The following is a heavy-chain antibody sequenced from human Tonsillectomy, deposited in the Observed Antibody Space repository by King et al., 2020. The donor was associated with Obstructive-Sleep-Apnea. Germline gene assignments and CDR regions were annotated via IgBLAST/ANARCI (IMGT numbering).Heavy chain of an antibody. CDR1: GFTFSSYA. Sequence: DVQLVESGGGLVQPGGSLRLSCAASGFTFSSYAMSWVRQTPGKGLEWVSVISGTGGSRHYAVSAKGRFTISRDNSKNTLYLQMNSLRAEDTAVYYCAKDLDFWSGYYTGILDYWGQGTLVTVAS. V-gene: IGHV3-23*04. CDR3: AKDLDFWSGYYTGILDY. D-gene: IGHD3-3*01. CDR2: ISGTGGSR. J-gene: IGHJ4*02.